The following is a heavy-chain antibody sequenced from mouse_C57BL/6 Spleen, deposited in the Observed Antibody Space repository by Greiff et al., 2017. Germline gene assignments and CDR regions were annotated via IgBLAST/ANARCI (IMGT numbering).Heavy chain of an antibody. CDR3: ARGYDYDILYYAMDY. V-gene: IGHV1-69*01. CDR1: GYTFTSYW. Sequence: VKLQQPGAELVMPGASVKLSCKASGYTFTSYWMHWVKQRPGQGLEWIGEIDPSDSYTNYNQKFKGKSTLTVDKSSSTAYMQLSSLTSEDSAVYYCARGYDYDILYYAMDYWGQGTSVTVSS. D-gene: IGHD2-4*01. J-gene: IGHJ4*01. CDR2: IDPSDSYT.